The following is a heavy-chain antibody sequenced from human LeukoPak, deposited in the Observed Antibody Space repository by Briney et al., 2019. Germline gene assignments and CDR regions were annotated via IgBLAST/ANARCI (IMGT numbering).Heavy chain of an antibody. CDR2: IYYSGST. D-gene: IGHD6-13*01. CDR3: ARGSTRSSWYTDY. J-gene: IGHJ4*02. CDR1: GGSISSGGYY. V-gene: IGHV4-31*03. Sequence: SETLSLTCTVSGGSISSGGYYWSWIRQHPGKGLEWIGYIYYSGSTYYNPSLKSRVTISVDTSKNQFSLKLSSVTAADTAVYYCARGSTRSSWYTDYWGQGTLVTVSS.